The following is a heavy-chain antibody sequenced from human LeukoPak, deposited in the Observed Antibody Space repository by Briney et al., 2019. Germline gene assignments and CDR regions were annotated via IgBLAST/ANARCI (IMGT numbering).Heavy chain of an antibody. Sequence: GGSLRLSCAASGLTFRRFAIRSGGQSFGKGLEWIGHIDKEKNSYATASAYAVSVEGRFTVSRDDSKNMAFLQMSGLKTEDTALYFCTRDSGTYNWLDPWGQGTLVTVSS. D-gene: IGHD1-26*01. J-gene: IGHJ5*02. V-gene: IGHV3-73*01. CDR2: IDKEKNSYAT. CDR1: GLTFRRFA. CDR3: TRDSGTYNWLDP.